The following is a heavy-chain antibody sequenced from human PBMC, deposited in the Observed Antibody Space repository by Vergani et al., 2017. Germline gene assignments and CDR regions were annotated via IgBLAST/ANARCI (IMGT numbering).Heavy chain of an antibody. CDR1: GFTSAGYA. V-gene: IGHV3-9*02. CDR3: AKELGTSSGGVWFDP. CDR2: ISWNSNSI. D-gene: IGHD6-6*01. J-gene: IGHJ5*02. Sequence: EVQLEESGGGLVLPGRSLRLSCVASGFTSAGYAMHWVRQAPGKGLEWVSGISWNSNSIGYADSVKGRFTISRDNAKNSLYLQMNSLRAEDTALYYCAKELGTSSGGVWFDPWGQGTLVTVSS.